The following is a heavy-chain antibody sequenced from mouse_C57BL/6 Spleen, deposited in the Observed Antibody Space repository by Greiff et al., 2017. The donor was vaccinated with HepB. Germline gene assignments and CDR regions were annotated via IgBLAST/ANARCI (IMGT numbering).Heavy chain of an antibody. CDR2: IDPEDGDT. V-gene: IGHV14-1*01. J-gene: IGHJ4*01. Sequence: DVQLVESGAELVRPGASVKLSCTASGFNIKDYYMHWVKQRPEQGLEWIGRIDPEDGDTEYAPKFQGKATMTADTSSNTAYLQLSSLTSEDTAVYYCTITTVVATDYAMDYWGQGTSVTVSS. CDR3: TITTVVATDYAMDY. CDR1: GFNIKDYY. D-gene: IGHD1-1*01.